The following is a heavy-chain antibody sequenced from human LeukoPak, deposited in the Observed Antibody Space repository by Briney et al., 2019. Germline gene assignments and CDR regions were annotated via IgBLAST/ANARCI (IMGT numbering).Heavy chain of an antibody. CDR3: ARDGTTTEDY. J-gene: IGHJ4*02. CDR2: ISGYNDNT. V-gene: IGHV1-18*01. CDR1: GYTFTSFG. Sequence: GSWVRVSCKASGYTFTSFGISWVRQAPGQGLEWMGWISGYNDNTNYAKKFQGRVTMTTDTSTSTAYMELRSLRSDDTAVYYCARDGTTTEDYWGQGTLVTVSS. D-gene: IGHD1/OR15-1a*01.